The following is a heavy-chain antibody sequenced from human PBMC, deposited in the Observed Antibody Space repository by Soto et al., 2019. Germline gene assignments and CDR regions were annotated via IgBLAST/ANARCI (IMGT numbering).Heavy chain of an antibody. V-gene: IGHV3-13*05. Sequence: EVQLVESGGGLVQPGGSLRLSCEASGFTFRNYDMHWVRQGTGKGLERVSGISAAGDPDYADSVEVRFIVSRENAQNSFILQMNSLRIGDTAVYYCARTDRDFYGLDVGGQGNTVSVSS. J-gene: IGHJ6*02. CDR2: ISAAGDP. CDR3: ARTDRDFYGLDV. CDR1: GFTFRNYD.